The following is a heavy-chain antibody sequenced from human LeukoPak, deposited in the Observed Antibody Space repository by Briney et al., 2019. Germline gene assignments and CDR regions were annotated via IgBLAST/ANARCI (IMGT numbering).Heavy chain of an antibody. V-gene: IGHV3-23*01. CDR3: AKDRDYCTSSSCPAY. D-gene: IGHD2-2*01. CDR2: ISGSGGST. Sequence: GGSLRLSCAASGFTFSNYAMSWVRQAPGKGLEWVSAISGSGGSTYYADSVRGRFTISRDNSKNTLYLQMNSLRAEDTAVYYCAKDRDYCTSSSCPAYWGHGTLVTVSS. CDR1: GFTFSNYA. J-gene: IGHJ4*01.